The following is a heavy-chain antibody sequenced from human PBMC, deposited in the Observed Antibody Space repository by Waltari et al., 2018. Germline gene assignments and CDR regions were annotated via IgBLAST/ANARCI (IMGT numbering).Heavy chain of an antibody. D-gene: IGHD5-12*01. CDR2: VSYSGTT. Sequence: QLQLQESGPRLVRPSETLSLICRFSGVSITSNSHYWAWIRPSPGQGLEWIGTVSYSGTTYISPSLKSRVSVSRDTSKNQVSLILGSVTAADMAVYYCATYIGASVGTAAFDVWGQGTMVTVSS. CDR1: GVSITSNSHY. V-gene: IGHV4-39*01. J-gene: IGHJ3*01. CDR3: ATYIGASVGTAAFDV.